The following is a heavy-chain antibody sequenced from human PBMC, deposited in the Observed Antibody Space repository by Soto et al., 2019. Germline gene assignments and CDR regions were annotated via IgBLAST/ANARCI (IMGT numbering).Heavy chain of an antibody. CDR1: GFSFSTHW. D-gene: IGHD2-15*01. CDR3: ARYGGLIDD. CDR2: IKEDGSDK. V-gene: IGHV3-7*05. J-gene: IGHJ4*02. Sequence: ESVGGLVQPGGSLRLSCTASGFSFSTHWMTWVRQAPGKGLERVASIKEDGSDKYYVDAVKGRFTISRDNAEKSLYLQMNSLRAEDTAMYHCARYGGLIDDWGQGTLVTVSS.